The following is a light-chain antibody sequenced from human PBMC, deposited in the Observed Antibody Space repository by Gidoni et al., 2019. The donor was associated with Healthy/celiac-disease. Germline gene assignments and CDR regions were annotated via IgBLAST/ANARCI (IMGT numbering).Light chain of an antibody. CDR1: SSNIGSNT. Sequence: QSVLTQPPSASGTPGQRVTISCSGSSSNIGSNTVNWYQQLPGTAPTLLIYSNNQRPSGVPDRFSGSKSGTSASLAISGLQSEDEADYYCAAWDDSLNGVVFGGGTKLPVL. CDR3: AAWDDSLNGVV. J-gene: IGLJ2*01. V-gene: IGLV1-44*01. CDR2: SNN.